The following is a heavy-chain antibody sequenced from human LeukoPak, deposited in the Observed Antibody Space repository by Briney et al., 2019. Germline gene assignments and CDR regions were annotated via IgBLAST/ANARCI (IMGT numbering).Heavy chain of an antibody. Sequence: SQTLSLTCTVSGGSISSGGYYWSWIRQPPGKGLEWIGYIYHSGSTYYNPSLKSRVTISVDRSKNQFSLKLSSVTAADTAVYYCPRWLRYYDIGGYRPQSYFDYWGQGPLVTVSS. V-gene: IGHV4-30-2*01. CDR2: IYHSGST. CDR3: PRWLRYYDIGGYRPQSYFDY. J-gene: IGHJ4*02. CDR1: GGSISSGGYY. D-gene: IGHD3-16*01.